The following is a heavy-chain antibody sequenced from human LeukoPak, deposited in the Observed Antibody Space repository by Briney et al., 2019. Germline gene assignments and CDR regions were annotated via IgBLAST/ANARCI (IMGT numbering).Heavy chain of an antibody. Sequence: SETLSLTCTVSGGSISSSTYYWGWIRQPPGKGLEWIGSMYYSSRNTYYNPSLKSRVTISVDTSKNQFSLKLSSVTAADTAVYYCARLSNVWELLYYFDYWGQGTLVTVSS. V-gene: IGHV4-39*01. CDR2: MYYSSRNT. CDR3: ARLSNVWELLYYFDY. D-gene: IGHD1-26*01. J-gene: IGHJ4*02. CDR1: GGSISSSTYY.